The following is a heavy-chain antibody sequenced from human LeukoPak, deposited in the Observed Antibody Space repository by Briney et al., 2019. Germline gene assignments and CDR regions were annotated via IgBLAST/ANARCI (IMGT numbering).Heavy chain of an antibody. CDR1: GFTFSTYA. Sequence: GGSLRLSCAASGFTFSTYAMSWVRQAPGKGLEWVSAISGDGDSTFYADSVKGRFTIFRDNSKNTLYLQMNSLRAEDTAVYYCAKAASIATTAWFDPWGQGTLVTVSS. J-gene: IGHJ5*02. CDR3: AKAASIATTAWFDP. D-gene: IGHD6-13*01. V-gene: IGHV3-23*01. CDR2: ISGDGDST.